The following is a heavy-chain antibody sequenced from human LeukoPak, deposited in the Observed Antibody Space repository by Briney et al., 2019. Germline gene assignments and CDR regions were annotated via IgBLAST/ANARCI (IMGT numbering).Heavy chain of an antibody. CDR1: GFTFSSYW. J-gene: IGHJ4*02. Sequence: PGGSLRLSCAASGFTFSSYWMHWVRQAPGKGLVWVSRINSDGSSTSYADPVKGRFTISRDNAKNTLYLQMNSLRAEDTAVYYCARGAYGDSCVGYWGQGTLVTVSS. CDR3: ARGAYGDSCVGY. V-gene: IGHV3-74*01. D-gene: IGHD4-17*01. CDR2: INSDGSST.